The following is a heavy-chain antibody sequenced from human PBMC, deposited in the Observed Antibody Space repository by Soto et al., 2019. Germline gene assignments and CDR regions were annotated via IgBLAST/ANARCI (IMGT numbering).Heavy chain of an antibody. CDR1: GGSISSGDYY. J-gene: IGHJ5*02. CDR2: IYYSGST. D-gene: IGHD3-16*01. Sequence: SETLSLTCTVSGGSISSGDYYWSWIRQPPGKGLEWIGYIYYSGSTYYNPSLKSRVTISVDRSKNQFSLKLSSVTAADTAVYYCARETEYVRGKYKWFDPWGQGTLVTVSS. CDR3: ARETEYVRGKYKWFDP. V-gene: IGHV4-30-4*01.